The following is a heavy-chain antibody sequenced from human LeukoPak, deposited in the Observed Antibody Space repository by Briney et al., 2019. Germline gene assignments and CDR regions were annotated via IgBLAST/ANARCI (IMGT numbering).Heavy chain of an antibody. CDR1: GFTFSSYW. CDR2: IKQDGSEK. CDR3: ARAEDTAMVPLID. J-gene: IGHJ4*02. V-gene: IGHV3-7*01. D-gene: IGHD5-18*01. Sequence: HPGGSLRLSCAASGFTFSSYWMSWVRQAPGKGLEWVANIKQDGSEKYYVDSVKGRFTISRDNAKNSLYLQMNSLRAEDTAVYYCARAEDTAMVPLIDWGQGTLVTVSS.